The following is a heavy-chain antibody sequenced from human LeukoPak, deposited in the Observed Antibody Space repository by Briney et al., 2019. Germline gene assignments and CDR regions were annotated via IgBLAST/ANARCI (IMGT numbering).Heavy chain of an antibody. CDR1: GGSISSYY. J-gene: IGHJ4*02. V-gene: IGHV4-59*08. CDR2: INYSGRT. CDR3: ARHGYDAGNYQAHFDY. D-gene: IGHD5-24*01. Sequence: NPSETLSLTCTVSGGSISSYYWSWIRQPPGKGLQWIGYINYSGRTNYNASLTSRVTVSVDTSNNKSSLKLSSVTAADTAVYYCARHGYDAGNYQAHFDYWGQGTLVTVSS.